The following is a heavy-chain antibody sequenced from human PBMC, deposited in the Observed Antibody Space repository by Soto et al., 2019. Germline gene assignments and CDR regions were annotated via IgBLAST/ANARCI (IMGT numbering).Heavy chain of an antibody. CDR2: ISHSGSI. D-gene: IGHD3-22*01. Sequence: QVQLRQWGPGLLKPSGTLSLTCGVYGESLSGYYWTWIRQPPGQGLEWLGEISHSGSINYNPSLQFRLTISVDTSRNQFSLKKASVTDADTALYFCARGYDSSGYYSPILDYWGQGILVTVSS. J-gene: IGHJ4*02. V-gene: IGHV4-34*02. CDR3: ARGYDSSGYYSPILDY. CDR1: GESLSGYY.